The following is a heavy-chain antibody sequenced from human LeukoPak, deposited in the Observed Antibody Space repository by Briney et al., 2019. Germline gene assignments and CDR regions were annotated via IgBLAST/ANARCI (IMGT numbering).Heavy chain of an antibody. CDR2: ISRDGDHK. Sequence: GGSLRLSCAASGFTFSSYGMHWVRQAPGTGLEWVAVISRDGDHKYHADSVKGRFTISRDNSKNTLYLQMNSLRVEDTAVYYCARMRGRYCSSNGCYVEYWGQGALVTVSS. CDR3: ARMRGRYCSSNGCYVEY. CDR1: GFTFSSYG. J-gene: IGHJ4*02. V-gene: IGHV3-30*19. D-gene: IGHD2-2*01.